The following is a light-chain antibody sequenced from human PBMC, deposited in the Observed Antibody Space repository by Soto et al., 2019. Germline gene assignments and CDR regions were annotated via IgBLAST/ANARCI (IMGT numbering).Light chain of an antibody. CDR1: QSISSY. J-gene: IGKJ2*01. CDR3: QQXXSTXPT. Sequence: DIQMTQSPSSLSASVGDRVTITCRASQSISSYLNWYQQKPGKAPKLLIYAASSLQSGVPSRFSGSGSGTDFTLTISSLQPEDFATYYCQQXXSTXPTFGQGTKLEIK. V-gene: IGKV1-39*01. CDR2: AAS.